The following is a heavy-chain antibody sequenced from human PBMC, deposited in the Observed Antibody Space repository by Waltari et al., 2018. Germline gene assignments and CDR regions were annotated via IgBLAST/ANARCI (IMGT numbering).Heavy chain of an antibody. J-gene: IGHJ3*02. CDR3: ARDSEAQGDALDI. V-gene: IGHV3-7*04. CDR2: IKQNGREE. D-gene: IGHD1-26*01. Sequence: EVQLVESGGGLVQPGGSLRLSCEASGFTFSYYWMAWVRQAPGKGREWVANIKQNGREENYMDSVKGRFTISRDNARNSLYLQMNSLRAEDTALYFCARDSEAQGDALDIWGQGTKVTVSS. CDR1: GFTFSYYW.